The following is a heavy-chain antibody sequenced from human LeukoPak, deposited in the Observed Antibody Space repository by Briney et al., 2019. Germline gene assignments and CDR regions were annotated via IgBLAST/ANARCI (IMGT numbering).Heavy chain of an antibody. Sequence: GASLRLSCVASGFTFRDYSMAWVRQLPGGGLGWVSAIARDDFTVYPDPLKGRFTISRDNSRNTLYLQMNTLRAEDTAVYYCVKERDRGTDVADDFDFWGQGTLVTVSS. V-gene: IGHV3-23*01. CDR2: IARDDFT. CDR3: VKERDRGTDVADDFDF. D-gene: IGHD6-19*01. J-gene: IGHJ4*02. CDR1: GFTFRDYS.